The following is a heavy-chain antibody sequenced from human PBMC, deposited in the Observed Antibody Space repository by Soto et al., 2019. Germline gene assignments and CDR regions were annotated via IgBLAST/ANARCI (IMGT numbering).Heavy chain of an antibody. J-gene: IGHJ5*02. D-gene: IGHD3-10*01. CDR3: ARVGYYYGSGSYLFDP. CDR2: ISAYNGYT. CDR1: GYTFTSHS. V-gene: IGHV1-18*04. Sequence: QVQLVQSGAEVKKPGASVKVSCKASGYTFTSHSISWVRRAPGEGLEWVGWISAYNGYTNYAENFQGRVTMTTDASTSTGYMELRSLRSDDTAVYYCARVGYYYGSGSYLFDPWGQGTLVTVSS.